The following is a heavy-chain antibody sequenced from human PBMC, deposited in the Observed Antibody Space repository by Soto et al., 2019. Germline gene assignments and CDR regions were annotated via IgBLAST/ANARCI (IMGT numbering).Heavy chain of an antibody. CDR2: ISGSGGST. J-gene: IGHJ6*02. V-gene: IGHV3-23*01. Sequence: EVQLLESGGGLVQPGGSLRLSCAASGFTFSSYAMSWVRQAPGKGLEWVSAISGSGGSTYYADSVKGRFTISRDNSKNTLYLQMNSLRAEDTAVYYCTAAGTRYYYYYGMDVWGQGTTVTVSS. D-gene: IGHD6-13*01. CDR1: GFTFSSYA. CDR3: TAAGTRYYYYYGMDV.